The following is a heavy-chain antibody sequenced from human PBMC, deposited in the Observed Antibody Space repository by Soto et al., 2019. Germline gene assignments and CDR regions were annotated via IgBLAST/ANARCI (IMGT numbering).Heavy chain of an antibody. D-gene: IGHD2-2*01. J-gene: IGHJ4*02. CDR3: AIGLDQPPVGLYFDT. CDR1: GGTFNSYL. CDR2: IIPAFGTA. Sequence: QVPLVQSGAEVKNPGSSVKVSCKTSGGTFNSYLIDWVRQAPGQGLEWMGGIIPAFGTAKYAQKFQGRVTITADKSTTTAYMELRTLTSADTAVYYWAIGLDQPPVGLYFDTWGQGTLVTVSS. V-gene: IGHV1-69*06.